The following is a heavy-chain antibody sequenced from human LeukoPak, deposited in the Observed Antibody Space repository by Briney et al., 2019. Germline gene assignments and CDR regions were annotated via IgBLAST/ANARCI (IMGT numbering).Heavy chain of an antibody. CDR3: ARGEYGSGSYHIDY. V-gene: IGHV3-7*01. D-gene: IGHD3-10*01. Sequence: PGGSLRLSCAASGFNFSIYWMSWVRQAPGRGLEWVANIKEDGSEKYYVDSVKGRFTISRDNAKNSLYLQMNSLRAEDTAVYYCARGEYGSGSYHIDYWGQGTLVTVSS. CDR2: IKEDGSEK. J-gene: IGHJ4*02. CDR1: GFNFSIYW.